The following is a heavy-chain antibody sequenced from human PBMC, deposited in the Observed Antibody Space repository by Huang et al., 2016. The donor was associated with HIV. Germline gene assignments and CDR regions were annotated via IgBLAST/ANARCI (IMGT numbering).Heavy chain of an antibody. D-gene: IGHD3-10*01. Sequence: QVHLQQWGAGLLKSAETLSLTCAVYGGSLSGSYWSWLRQTPGKGLEWSGEINHLGSPNYNPALKSRVSISMDGSKKQFSLKLRSISDADTAVYFCARDATKNPRGWFDPWGQGTLVTVSS. J-gene: IGHJ5*02. CDR3: ARDATKNPRGWFDP. CDR1: GGSLSGSY. CDR2: INHLGSP. V-gene: IGHV4-34*02.